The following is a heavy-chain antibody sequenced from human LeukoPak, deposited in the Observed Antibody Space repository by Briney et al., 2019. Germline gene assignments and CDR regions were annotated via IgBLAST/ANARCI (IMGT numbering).Heavy chain of an antibody. CDR3: ARRLAPYYYYYMDV. J-gene: IGHJ6*03. Sequence: GASVKVSCKASGYTFTGYYMHWVRQAPGQGLEWMGWINPNSGGTNYAQKLQGRVTMTRDTSISTAYMELSRLRSDDTAVYYCARRLAPYYYYYMDVWGKGTTVTVSS. CDR2: INPNSGGT. V-gene: IGHV1-2*02. CDR1: GYTFTGYY.